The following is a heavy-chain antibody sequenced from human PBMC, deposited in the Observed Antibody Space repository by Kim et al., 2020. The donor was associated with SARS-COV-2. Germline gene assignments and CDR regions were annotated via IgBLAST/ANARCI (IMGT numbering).Heavy chain of an antibody. V-gene: IGHV1-46*01. J-gene: IGHJ5*02. Sequence: YEQKCQGRVTMTMDTSTKTVYMELSGLRSEDTAIYYCARDRPHNWFDPWGQGTLVTISS. CDR3: ARDRPHNWFDP.